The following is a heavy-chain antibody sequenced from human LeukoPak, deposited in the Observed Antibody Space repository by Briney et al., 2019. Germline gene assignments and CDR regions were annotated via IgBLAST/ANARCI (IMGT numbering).Heavy chain of an antibody. Sequence: GGSLRLSCAASGFTFSSYSMNWVRQAPGKGLEWVSSISSSSSYIYYADSVKGRFIISRDNAKNSLYLQMNSLRAEDTAVYYCAREQYYYGSGRGWFDPWGQGTLVTVSS. V-gene: IGHV3-21*01. CDR1: GFTFSSYS. CDR3: AREQYYYGSGRGWFDP. D-gene: IGHD3-10*01. CDR2: ISSSSSYI. J-gene: IGHJ5*02.